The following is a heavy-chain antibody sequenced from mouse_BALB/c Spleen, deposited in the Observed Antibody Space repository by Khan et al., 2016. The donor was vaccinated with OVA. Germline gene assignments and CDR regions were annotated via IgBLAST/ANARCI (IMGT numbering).Heavy chain of an antibody. V-gene: IGHV3-2*02. Sequence: EVQLQESGPGLVKPSQSLSLTCTVTAYSITSGYGWNWLRQFPGNKLEWMGYISYSGSTNYNPSLKSRISITRDTSKNQFFLQLNSVTTEDTATYYCARTARIKYWGQGTTLTVSS. CDR3: ARTARIKY. J-gene: IGHJ2*01. D-gene: IGHD1-2*01. CDR1: AYSITSGYG. CDR2: ISYSGST.